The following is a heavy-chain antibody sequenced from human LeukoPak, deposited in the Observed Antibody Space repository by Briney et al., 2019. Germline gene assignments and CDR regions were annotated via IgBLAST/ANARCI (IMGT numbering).Heavy chain of an antibody. CDR2: ISAGNGNT. V-gene: IGHV1-3*01. J-gene: IGHJ4*02. CDR1: GYTFTSYA. Sequence: ASVKASCEASGYTFTSYAIHWVRQAPGQRLEWMGWISAGNGNTKYSQNFQGRVTFISNTSATTAFIELSSLRSEDAAVYYCARDSGSGSNDYWGQGTLVTVSS. CDR3: ARDSGSGSNDY. D-gene: IGHD1-26*01.